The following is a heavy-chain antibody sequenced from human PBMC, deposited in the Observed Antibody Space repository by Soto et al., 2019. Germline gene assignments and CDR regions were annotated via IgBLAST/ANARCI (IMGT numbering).Heavy chain of an antibody. Sequence: QVQLVESGGGVVQPGMSLRLTCEASGINFRSYAMHWVRQAPGKGLEWVAVIWYDGRKIYYGDSVRGRCTISRDISNNKLELQMTSLRAEDTATYYCARPQYCSSHSCNYGMDVGGQGTSVTVSS. J-gene: IGHJ6*02. CDR1: GINFRSYA. CDR2: IWYDGRKI. D-gene: IGHD2-2*01. V-gene: IGHV3-33*01. CDR3: ARPQYCSSHSCNYGMDV.